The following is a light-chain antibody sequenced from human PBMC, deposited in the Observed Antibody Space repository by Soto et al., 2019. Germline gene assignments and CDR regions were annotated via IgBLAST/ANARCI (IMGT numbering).Light chain of an antibody. CDR3: QQYGSSPRGT. V-gene: IGKV3-20*01. Sequence: EIVLTQSPGTLSLSPGESATLSCRASQSVSAGYFAWYQQKPGQAPRLIIYETSSKMTGIPDRFSGSGSGPDFILTISRQEPEDFAVYYCQQYGSSPRGTFGQGTKVDIK. CDR1: QSVSAGY. CDR2: ETS. J-gene: IGKJ1*01.